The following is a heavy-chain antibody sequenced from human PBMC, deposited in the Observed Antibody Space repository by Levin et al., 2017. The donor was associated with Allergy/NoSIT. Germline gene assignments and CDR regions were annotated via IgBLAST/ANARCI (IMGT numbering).Heavy chain of an antibody. D-gene: IGHD1-26*01. V-gene: IGHV3-23*01. Sequence: GGSLRLSCAASGFTFSSYAMTWVRQTPGKGLEWVSGISESGGSTFYADSMKGRFTISRDNSKNTLYLQMNSLRAEDTAVYFCARYVSSGSHSRPFDYWGQGTLVTVSS. CDR3: ARYVSSGSHSRPFDY. J-gene: IGHJ4*02. CDR1: GFTFSSYA. CDR2: ISESGGST.